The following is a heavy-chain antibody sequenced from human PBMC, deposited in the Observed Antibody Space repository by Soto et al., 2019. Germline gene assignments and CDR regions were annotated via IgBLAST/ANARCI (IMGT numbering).Heavy chain of an antibody. CDR2: MNPNSGNT. CDR3: ASSSYGYIDYYYYMDV. J-gene: IGHJ6*03. CDR1: GYTFTSYD. D-gene: IGHD5-18*01. V-gene: IGHV1-8*01. Sequence: ASVKFSCKASGYTFTSYDINWVRQATGQGLEWMGWMNPNSGNTGYAQKFQGRVTMTRNTSISTAYMELSSLRSEDTAVYYCASSSYGYIDYYYYMDVWGKGTTVTVSS.